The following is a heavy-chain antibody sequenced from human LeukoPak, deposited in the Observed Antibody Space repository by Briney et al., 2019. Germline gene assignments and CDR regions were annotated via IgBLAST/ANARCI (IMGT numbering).Heavy chain of an antibody. D-gene: IGHD2-2*02. V-gene: IGHV3-23*01. CDR1: GFTFNRNA. CDR3: AKDREKCSSTSCYIRGGIFQH. CDR2: ISGSGGST. J-gene: IGHJ1*01. Sequence: PGGSLRLSCAASGFTFNRNAISWVRQTPGKGLEWVSAISGSGGSTYYADSVKGRFTISRDNSKNTLYLQMNSLRAEDTAVYYCAKDREKCSSTSCYIRGGIFQHWGQGTLVTVSS.